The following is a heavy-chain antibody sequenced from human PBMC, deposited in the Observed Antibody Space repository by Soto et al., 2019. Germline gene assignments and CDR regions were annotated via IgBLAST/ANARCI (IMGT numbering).Heavy chain of an antibody. CDR3: ARDKQWLGAFDI. J-gene: IGHJ3*02. D-gene: IGHD6-19*01. CDR1: GFTFSSYA. CDR2: ISYDGSNK. V-gene: IGHV3-30-3*01. Sequence: QVQLVESGGGVVQPGRSLRLSCAASGFTFSSYAMHWVRQAPGKGLEWVAVISYDGSNKYYADSVKGRFTISRDNSKNTLYLQMNSLRAEDTAVYYCARDKQWLGAFDIWGQGTMVTVSS.